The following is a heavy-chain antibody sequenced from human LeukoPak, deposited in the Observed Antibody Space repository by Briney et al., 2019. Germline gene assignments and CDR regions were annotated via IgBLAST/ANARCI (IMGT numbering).Heavy chain of an antibody. D-gene: IGHD4-17*01. J-gene: IGHJ4*02. CDR3: ARESLTVTTGFDY. CDR1: GGSISSISYY. V-gene: IGHV4-30-4*08. CDR2: IYYSGST. Sequence: PSETLSLTCTVSGGSISSISYYWGWIRQPPGKGLEWIGYIYYSGSTYYNPSLKSRVTISVDTSKNQFSLKLSSVTAADTAVYYCARESLTVTTGFDYWGQGTLVTVSS.